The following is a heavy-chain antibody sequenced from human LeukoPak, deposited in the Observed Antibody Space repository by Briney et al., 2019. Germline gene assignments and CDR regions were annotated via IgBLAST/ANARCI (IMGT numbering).Heavy chain of an antibody. CDR3: VKTYYFDSSGYWSAYYFDK. CDR1: GFTLSSYG. CDR2: ITGSSGYT. Sequence: GGSLRLSCAASGFTLSSYGMSWVRQAPGKGLEWVSSITGSSGYTYYADSVRGRFAISRDNSKNTVFLQMNSLRAEDTAVYYCVKTYYFDSSGYWSAYYFDKWGQGTHVTVSS. D-gene: IGHD3-22*01. V-gene: IGHV3-23*01. J-gene: IGHJ4*02.